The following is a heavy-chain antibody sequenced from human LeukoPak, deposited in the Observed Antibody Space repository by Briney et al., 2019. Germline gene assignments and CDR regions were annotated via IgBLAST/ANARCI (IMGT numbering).Heavy chain of an antibody. CDR2: INPSGGST. V-gene: IGHV1-46*01. CDR3: ARVNPDYYYGMDV. CDR1: GYTFTSYY. Sequence: ASVTVSCKASGYTFTSYYMHWVRQAPGQGLEWMGIINPSGGSTSYAQKFQGRVTMTRDTSTSTVYMELSSLRSEDTAVYYCARVNPDYYYGMDVWGQGTTVTVSS. J-gene: IGHJ6*02.